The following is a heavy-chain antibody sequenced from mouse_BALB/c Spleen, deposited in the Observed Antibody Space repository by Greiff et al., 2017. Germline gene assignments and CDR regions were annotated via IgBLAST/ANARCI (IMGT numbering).Heavy chain of an antibody. J-gene: IGHJ4*01. CDR3: TRERDYDGKTYAMDY. CDR2: IYPGNSDT. CDR1: GYTFTSYW. D-gene: IGHD2-4*01. V-gene: IGHV1-5*01. Sequence: VQLQQSGTVLARPGASVKMSCKASGYTFTSYWMHWVKQRPGQGLEWIGAIYPGNSDTSYNQKFKGKAKLTAVTSTSTAYMELSSLTNEDSAVYYCTRERDYDGKTYAMDYWGQGTSVTVSS.